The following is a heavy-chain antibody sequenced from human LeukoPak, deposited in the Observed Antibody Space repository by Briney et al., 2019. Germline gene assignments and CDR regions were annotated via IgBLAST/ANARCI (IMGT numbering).Heavy chain of an antibody. CDR1: GYTFTRYA. D-gene: IGHD6-19*01. J-gene: IGHJ4*02. Sequence: ASVKVSCKASGYTFTRYAITWVRQAPGQGLEWMGWISTYNGDTNYAQQLQGRVTMTTDTSTSTAYIELRSLRSDDTAVYYCPRDPSNNSGRNPYFDYWGQGTLVTVSS. CDR3: PRDPSNNSGRNPYFDY. V-gene: IGHV1-18*01. CDR2: ISTYNGDT.